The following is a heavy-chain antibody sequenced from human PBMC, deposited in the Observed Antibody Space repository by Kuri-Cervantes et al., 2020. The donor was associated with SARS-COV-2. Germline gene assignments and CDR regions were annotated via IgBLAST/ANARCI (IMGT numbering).Heavy chain of an antibody. Sequence: SQTLSLTCAVYGGSFSGYYWSWIRQPPGKGLEWIGEINHSGSTNYNPSLKSRVTISVDTSKNQFSLKLSSVTAADTAVYYCARVPEGGYSFQHWSQGTLVTVSS. CDR2: INHSGST. J-gene: IGHJ1*01. V-gene: IGHV4-34*01. CDR1: GGSFSGYY. D-gene: IGHD6-13*01. CDR3: ARVPEGGYSFQH.